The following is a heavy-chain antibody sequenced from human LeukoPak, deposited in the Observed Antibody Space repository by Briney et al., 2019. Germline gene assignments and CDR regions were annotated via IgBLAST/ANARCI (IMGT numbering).Heavy chain of an antibody. CDR3: ARMSGYYGSGSYYRGRGYFDY. J-gene: IGHJ4*02. V-gene: IGHV1-3*01. D-gene: IGHD3-10*01. CDR2: INAGNGNT. CDR1: GYTFTSYA. Sequence: GASVKVSCKASGYTFTSYAMHWVRQAPGQRLEWMGWINAGNGNTKYSQEFQGRVTMTRDTSISTAYMELSRLRSDDTAVYYCARMSGYYGSGSYYRGRGYFDYWGQGTLVTVSS.